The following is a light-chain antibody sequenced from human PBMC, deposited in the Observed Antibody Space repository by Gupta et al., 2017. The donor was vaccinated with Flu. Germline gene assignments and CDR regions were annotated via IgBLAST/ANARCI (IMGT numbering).Light chain of an antibody. CDR1: QSVSSN. J-gene: IGKJ5*01. Sequence: GERASLSCRESQSVSSNLSWYQKRPGQAPRLLIYGTSTRATGIPAGFSGSGSGTEFTLTISSLQSEDFALYYCQQYDSWPSTFGQGTRLEIK. V-gene: IGKV3-15*01. CDR2: GTS. CDR3: QQYDSWPST.